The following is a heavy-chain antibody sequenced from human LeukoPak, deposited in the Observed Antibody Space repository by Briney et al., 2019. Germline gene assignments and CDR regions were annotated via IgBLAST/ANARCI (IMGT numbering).Heavy chain of an antibody. CDR2: IHSGGNT. D-gene: IGHD1-26*01. Sequence: GGSLRHSFAAPVLTVSSNHMSSVPQAPGKGLEKDPLIHSGGNTYYADSVKGRFTISRDNSKNTLYLQMNSLRAEDTAVYYCARSELSYPLGYFDLWGRGTLVTVSS. V-gene: IGHV3-53*01. CDR1: VLTVSSNH. J-gene: IGHJ2*01. CDR3: ARSELSYPLGYFDL.